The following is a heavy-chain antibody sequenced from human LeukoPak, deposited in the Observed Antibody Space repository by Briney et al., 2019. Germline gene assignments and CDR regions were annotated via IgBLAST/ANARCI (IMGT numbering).Heavy chain of an antibody. J-gene: IGHJ3*02. D-gene: IGHD3-3*01. CDR1: GGSISSYY. CDR3: ARRGYDFWSGYDAFDI. V-gene: IGHV4-34*01. Sequence: SETLSLTCTVSGGSISSYYWSWIRQPPGKGLEWIGEINHSGSTNYNPSLKSRVTISVDTSKNQFSLKLSSVTAADTAVYYCARRGYDFWSGYDAFDIWGQGTMVTVSS. CDR2: INHSGST.